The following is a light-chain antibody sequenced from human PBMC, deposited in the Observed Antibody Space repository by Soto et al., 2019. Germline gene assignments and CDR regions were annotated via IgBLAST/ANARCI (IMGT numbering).Light chain of an antibody. CDR1: QSLSSY. CDR2: DAS. Sequence: EFVLTAFPATLSLSPGERTTLSCRTSQSLSSYLAWYQQKPGQAPRLLIYDASNRATGIPARFSGSGSGTDVTLTISSLEPEDFAVYYCQQRSNWPLTFGGGTKVDI. V-gene: IGKV3-11*01. CDR3: QQRSNWPLT. J-gene: IGKJ4*01.